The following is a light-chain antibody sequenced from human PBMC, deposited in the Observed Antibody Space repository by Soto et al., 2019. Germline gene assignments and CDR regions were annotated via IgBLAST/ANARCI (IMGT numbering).Light chain of an antibody. CDR3: SSYTTSNTRQIV. CDR1: SSDVGGYNY. V-gene: IGLV2-14*03. CDR2: DVS. J-gene: IGLJ1*01. Sequence: QSVLTQPASVSGSPGQSITISCTGTSSDVGGYNYVSWYQHHPGKAPKLIIYDVSNRPSGVSNRFSGSKSGNRASLTISGLQPEDEADYYCSSYTTSNTRQIVFGTGTKLTVL.